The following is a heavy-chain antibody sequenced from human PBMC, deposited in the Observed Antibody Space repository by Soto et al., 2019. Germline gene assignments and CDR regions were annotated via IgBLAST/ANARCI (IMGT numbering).Heavy chain of an antibody. Sequence: EVQLVESGGGLVQPGGSLRLSCAASGFTFSSYWMHWVRQAPGKGLVWVSRINSDGSSTSYADSVKGRFTISRDNAKNTLYLQMNSLRAEDTAVYYCAKIPRPYTSSSVYYFDYWGQGTLVTVSS. CDR3: AKIPRPYTSSSVYYFDY. CDR2: INSDGSST. V-gene: IGHV3-74*01. CDR1: GFTFSSYW. D-gene: IGHD6-6*01. J-gene: IGHJ4*02.